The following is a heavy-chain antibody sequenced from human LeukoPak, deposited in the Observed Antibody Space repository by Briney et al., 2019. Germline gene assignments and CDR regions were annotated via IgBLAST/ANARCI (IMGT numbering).Heavy chain of an antibody. CDR1: GFTFSNYA. D-gene: IGHD2-15*01. V-gene: IGHV3-23*01. Sequence: GGSLRLSCTASGFTFSNYAMSRVRQAPGKGLEWVSAISGSGGNTYYADSVKGRFTISRDNSKNMLYLQMNSLRVEDTAVYYCAKDQGLGGGSVWGYWGQGNLVTVSS. CDR3: AKDQGLGGGSVWGY. CDR2: ISGSGGNT. J-gene: IGHJ4*02.